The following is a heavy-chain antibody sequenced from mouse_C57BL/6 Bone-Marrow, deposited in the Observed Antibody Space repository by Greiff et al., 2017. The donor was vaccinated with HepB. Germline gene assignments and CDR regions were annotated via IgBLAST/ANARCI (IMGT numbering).Heavy chain of an antibody. D-gene: IGHD1-1*01. CDR1: GYTFTSYG. V-gene: IGHV1-81*01. J-gene: IGHJ1*03. CDR3: AIRFITTVVATRYFDV. Sequence: VQLQESGAELARPGASVMLSCKASGYTFTSYGISWVKQRTGQGLEWIGEIYPRSGNTYYNEKFKGKATLTADKSSSTAYMELRSLTSEDSAVYFCAIRFITTVVATRYFDVWGTGTTVTVSS. CDR2: IYPRSGNT.